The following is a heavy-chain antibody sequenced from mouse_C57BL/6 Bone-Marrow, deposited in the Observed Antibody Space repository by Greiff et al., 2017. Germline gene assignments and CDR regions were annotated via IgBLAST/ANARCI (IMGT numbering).Heavy chain of an antibody. V-gene: IGHV1-69*01. D-gene: IGHD4-1*01. CDR3: ARWAANWDFHWYFGV. CDR2: IDPSDSYT. Sequence: QVQLQQPGAELVMPGASVKLSCKASGYTFTSYWMHWVKQRPGQGLEWIGEIDPSDSYTNYNQKFKGKSTLTVDKSSSTAYMQLSSRTSEDSAVYDCARWAANWDFHWYFGVWGTGTTVSVSS. J-gene: IGHJ1*03. CDR1: GYTFTSYW.